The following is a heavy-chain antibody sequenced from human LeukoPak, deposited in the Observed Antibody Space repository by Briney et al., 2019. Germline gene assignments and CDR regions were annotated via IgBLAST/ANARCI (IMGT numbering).Heavy chain of an antibody. CDR1: GFTFSSYA. V-gene: IGHV3-30-3*01. CDR2: ISYDGSNK. CDR3: ARDNPPHFVVVPAALGY. J-gene: IGHJ4*02. Sequence: GGSLRLSCAASGFTFSSYAMHWVRQAPGKGLEWVAVISYDGSNKYYADSVKGRFTISRDNSKNTLYLQMNSLRAEDTAVYYCARDNPPHFVVVPAALGYWGQGTLVTVSS. D-gene: IGHD2-2*01.